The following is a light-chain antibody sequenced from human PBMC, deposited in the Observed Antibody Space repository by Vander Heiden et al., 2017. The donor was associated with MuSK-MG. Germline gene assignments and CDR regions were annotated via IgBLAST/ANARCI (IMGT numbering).Light chain of an antibody. J-gene: IGKJ1*01. CDR1: QIVNIW. CDR2: KAS. CDR3: QQYKSYSPPT. Sequence: DIQMTQSPSTLSASVGDRVTITCRASQIVNIWLAWYQQKPGKAPKLLIYKASDLEVGVPSRFSGSGYGTEFTLTISGRQPDDFATYYCQQYKSYSPPTFGQGTRVEVK. V-gene: IGKV1-5*03.